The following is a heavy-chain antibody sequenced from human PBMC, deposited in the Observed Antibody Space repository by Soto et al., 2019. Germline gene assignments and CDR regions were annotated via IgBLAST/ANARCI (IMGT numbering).Heavy chain of an antibody. D-gene: IGHD3-10*01. J-gene: IGHJ4*01. CDR2: ITDTGGDA. CDR3: SSGSLDYDLGSRVFDF. V-gene: IGHV3-23*01. CDR1: GLTFGSRA. Sequence: GGSLRLACVASGLTFGSRAMSWVRQAPGEGMQWVSTITDTGGDAKYADSVRGRFVISRDNSKKTLYLQMTSLTAEDSAMYFCSSGSLDYDLGSRVFDFWVSGTLVNVSS.